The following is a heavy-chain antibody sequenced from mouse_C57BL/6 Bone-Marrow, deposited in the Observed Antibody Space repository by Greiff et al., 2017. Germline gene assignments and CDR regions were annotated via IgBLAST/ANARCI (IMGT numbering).Heavy chain of an antibody. Sequence: QVQLQQSGAELVKPGASVTISCKASGYAFSSYWMNWVKQRPGKGLEWIGQIYPGDGDTNYNGKFKGKATLTADKSSSTAYMQLSSLTSEDSAVYFCARNPLYYYGSSQYYFDYWGQGTTLTVSS. CDR2: IYPGDGDT. V-gene: IGHV1-80*01. J-gene: IGHJ2*01. CDR1: GYAFSSYW. D-gene: IGHD1-1*01. CDR3: ARNPLYYYGSSQYYFDY.